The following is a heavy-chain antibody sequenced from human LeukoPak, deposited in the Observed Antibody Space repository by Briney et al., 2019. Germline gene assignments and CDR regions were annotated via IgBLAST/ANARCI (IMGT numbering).Heavy chain of an antibody. J-gene: IGHJ3*02. CDR2: IDRDGSTT. V-gene: IGHV3-74*01. Sequence: PGGSLRLSCAASGFTFSSYAMSWVRQAPGKGLVYVSRIDRDGSTTNYADSVKGRFTISRDNAKNTLYLQMNSLRAEDTAVYYCARCRGIGDAFDIWGQGTMVTVSS. D-gene: IGHD3-10*01. CDR1: GFTFSSYA. CDR3: ARCRGIGDAFDI.